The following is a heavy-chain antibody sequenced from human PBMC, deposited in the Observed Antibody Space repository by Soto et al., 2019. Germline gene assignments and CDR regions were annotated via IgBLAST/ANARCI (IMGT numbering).Heavy chain of an antibody. V-gene: IGHV3-13*01. D-gene: IGHD2-15*01. CDR1: GFTFSSYD. CDR2: IGTAGDT. Sequence: GGSLRLSCAASGFTFSSYDMHWVRQATGKGLEWVSAIGTAGDTYYPGSAKGRFTISRENAKNSLYLQMNSLRAGDTAVYYCARGCSGGSCYYAFDIWGQGTMVTVSS. CDR3: ARGCSGGSCYYAFDI. J-gene: IGHJ3*02.